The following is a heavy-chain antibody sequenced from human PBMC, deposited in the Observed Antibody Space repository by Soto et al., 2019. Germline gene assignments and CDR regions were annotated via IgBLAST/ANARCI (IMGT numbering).Heavy chain of an antibody. CDR2: IHYSGST. Sequence: ETLSLTCTVSGGSISSYYWSWIRQPPGKGLEWIGYIHYSGSTNYNPSLKSRVTISVDTSKNQFSLKLSSVTAADTAVYYCARRWGRTFDYWGQGTLVTVSS. D-gene: IGHD1-26*01. V-gene: IGHV4-59*08. J-gene: IGHJ4*02. CDR3: ARRWGRTFDY. CDR1: GGSISSYY.